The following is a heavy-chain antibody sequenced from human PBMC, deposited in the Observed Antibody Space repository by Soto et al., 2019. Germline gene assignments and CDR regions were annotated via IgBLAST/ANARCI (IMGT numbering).Heavy chain of an antibody. J-gene: IGHJ6*02. V-gene: IGHV3-30-3*01. Sequence: GGSLRLSCAASGFTFSSYAMHWVRQAPGKGLEWVAVISYDGSNKYYADSVKGRFTISRDNSKNTLYLQMNSLRAEDTAVYYCARGASIAADVNYYYYGMDVWGQGTTVTVSS. CDR3: ARGASIAADVNYYYYGMDV. CDR1: GFTFSSYA. CDR2: ISYDGSNK. D-gene: IGHD6-6*01.